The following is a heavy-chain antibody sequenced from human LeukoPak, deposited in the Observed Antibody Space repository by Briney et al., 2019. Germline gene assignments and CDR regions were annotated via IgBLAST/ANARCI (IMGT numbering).Heavy chain of an antibody. V-gene: IGHV4-39*07. CDR2: IYYSGST. Sequence: SETLSLTCTVSGGSISSSSYYWGWIRQPPGKGLEWIGSIYYSGSTYYNPSLKSRVTISVDTSKNQFSLKLSSVTAADTAVYYCARDGSGWSRGGDYFDYWGQGTLVTVSS. CDR3: ARDGSGWSRGGDYFDY. CDR1: GGSISSSSYY. D-gene: IGHD6-13*01. J-gene: IGHJ4*02.